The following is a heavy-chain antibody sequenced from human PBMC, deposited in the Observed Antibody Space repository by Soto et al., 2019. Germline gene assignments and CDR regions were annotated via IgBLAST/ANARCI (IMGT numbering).Heavy chain of an antibody. J-gene: IGHJ4*02. Sequence: GGSLRLSCAASGFTFSSYGMHWVRQAPGKGLEWVAVISYDGSNKYYADSVKGRFTISRDNSKNTLYLQMNSLRAEDTAVYYCAKDTGDAWSWGQGTLVTVSS. CDR1: GFTFSSYG. D-gene: IGHD7-27*01. CDR2: ISYDGSNK. CDR3: AKDTGDAWS. V-gene: IGHV3-30*18.